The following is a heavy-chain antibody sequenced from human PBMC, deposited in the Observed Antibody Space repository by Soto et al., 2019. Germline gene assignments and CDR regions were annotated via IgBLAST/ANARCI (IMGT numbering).Heavy chain of an antibody. CDR3: ARVGATTLGYYGMDV. CDR1: GGSISSSSYY. J-gene: IGHJ6*02. D-gene: IGHD1-26*01. CDR2: IYYSGST. V-gene: IGHV4-39*01. Sequence: PSETLSLTCTVSGGSISSSSYYWGWIRQPPGKGLEWIGSIYYSGSTYYNPSLKSRVTISVDTSKNQFSLKLSSVTAADTAVYYCARVGATTLGYYGMDVWGQGTTVTVS.